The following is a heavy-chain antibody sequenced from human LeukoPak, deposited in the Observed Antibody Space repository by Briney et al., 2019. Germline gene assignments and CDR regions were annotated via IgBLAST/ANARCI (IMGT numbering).Heavy chain of an antibody. Sequence: ASVKVSCKASGYTFTSYGISWVRPAPGQGLEWMGWISAYNGNTNYAQKLQGRVTMTTDTSTSTAYMELRSLRSDDTAVYYCARAGRGYCSSTSCYPLWYFDLWGRGTLVTVSS. CDR2: ISAYNGNT. CDR1: GYTFTSYG. J-gene: IGHJ2*01. CDR3: ARAGRGYCSSTSCYPLWYFDL. D-gene: IGHD2-2*01. V-gene: IGHV1-18*01.